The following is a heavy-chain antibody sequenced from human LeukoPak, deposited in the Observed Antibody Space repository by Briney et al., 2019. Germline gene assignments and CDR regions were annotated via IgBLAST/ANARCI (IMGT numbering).Heavy chain of an antibody. J-gene: IGHJ4*02. D-gene: IGHD4/OR15-4a*01. CDR1: GFSLTSGGEG. V-gene: IGHV2-5*02. CDR3: ANTRHGATPTTLDF. Sequence: SGPPLVKPTQSLTLTCSFSGFSLTSGGEGVAWIRPPPGKAPEWLALIYWDDDKRFSPSLQNRLTVSKDTSKNQVVLSMTKMDPLDTGTYYCANTRHGATPTTLDFWGQGILVVVS. CDR2: IYWDDDK.